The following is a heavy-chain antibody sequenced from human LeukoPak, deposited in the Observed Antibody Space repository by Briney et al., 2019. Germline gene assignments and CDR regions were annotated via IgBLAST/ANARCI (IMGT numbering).Heavy chain of an antibody. CDR2: ISYDGSNK. Sequence: GGSLRLSCAASGFTFSSYGMHWVRQAPGKGLEWVAVISYDGSNKYYADTVKGRFTISRDISKNTLYLQMNSLRAEDTALYYCARVENEYDSSGYFAYYFDYWGQGTLVTVSS. CDR3: ARVENEYDSSGYFAYYFDY. CDR1: GFTFSSYG. V-gene: IGHV3-30*03. D-gene: IGHD3-22*01. J-gene: IGHJ4*02.